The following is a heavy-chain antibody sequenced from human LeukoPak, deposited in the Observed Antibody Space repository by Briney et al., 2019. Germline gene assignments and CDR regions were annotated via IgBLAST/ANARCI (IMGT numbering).Heavy chain of an antibody. V-gene: IGHV4-30-4*01. D-gene: IGHD3-9*01. CDR1: GGSINSGDYY. Sequence: SETLSLTCTVSGGSINSGDYYWSWIRQPPGKGLEWIGYIYYSRSTYYNPSLKSRVTISVDTSKNQFSLKLSSVTAADTAVYYCARVPYYDILTGYYGGYFDYWGQATLVTVSS. J-gene: IGHJ4*02. CDR3: ARVPYYDILTGYYGGYFDY. CDR2: IYYSRST.